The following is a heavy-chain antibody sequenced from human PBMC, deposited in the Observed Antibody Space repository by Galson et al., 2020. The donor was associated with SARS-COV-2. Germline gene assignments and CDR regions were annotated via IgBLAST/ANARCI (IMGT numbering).Heavy chain of an antibody. D-gene: IGHD3-9*01. CDR1: GFSLTTSGVG. CDR3: AHSGLRYYDWSY. CDR2: IYWDDDK. V-gene: IGHV2-5*02. Sequence: SGPTLVKPTQTLTLTCTVSGFSLTTSGVGVGWIRQPPGKALEWLALIYWDDDKRYSPSLKSRLTISRDTSKNQVVLMMANMDAADTATYYCAHSGLRYYDWSYWGQGTLVSVSS. J-gene: IGHJ4*02.